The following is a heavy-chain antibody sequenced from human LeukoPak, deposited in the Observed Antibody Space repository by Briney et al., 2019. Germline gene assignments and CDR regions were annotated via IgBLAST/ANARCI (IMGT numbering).Heavy chain of an antibody. J-gene: IGHJ4*02. D-gene: IGHD3-22*01. Sequence: PGGSLRLSCAASGFTFSGYGMHWVRQAPGKGLEWVTFIRYDGSNTYYADSVKGRFTISRDNSKNTLYLQMNSLRVEDTAVYYCARTIYDSSGYYLDNWGQGTLVTVSS. CDR2: IRYDGSNT. CDR3: ARTIYDSSGYYLDN. V-gene: IGHV3-30*02. CDR1: GFTFSGYG.